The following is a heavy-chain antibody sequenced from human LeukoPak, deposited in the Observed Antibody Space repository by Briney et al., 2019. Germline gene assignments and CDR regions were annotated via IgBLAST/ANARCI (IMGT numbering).Heavy chain of an antibody. Sequence: GGSLRLSCAASGFTFSTYAMHWVRQAPGKGLEYVSSITSNGDNTFYANSEKGRFTISRDNSKNTLYLQMGSLRAEDMAVYYCARDRSGSGDYWGQGTLVTVSS. CDR3: ARDRSGSGDY. CDR1: GFTFSTYA. D-gene: IGHD2-15*01. V-gene: IGHV3-64*01. CDR2: ITSNGDNT. J-gene: IGHJ4*02.